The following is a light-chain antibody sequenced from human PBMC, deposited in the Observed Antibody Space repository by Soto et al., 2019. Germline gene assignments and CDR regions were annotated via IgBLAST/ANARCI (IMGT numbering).Light chain of an antibody. V-gene: IGLV1-40*01. CDR1: RSNIGAGYD. Sequence: QSVLTQPPSVSGAPGQRVTISCTGSRSNIGAGYDVHWYQQLPGTAPKLLIYGNSNRPSGVPDRFSGSKSGTSASLAITGLQAEDEADYYGQSYDSSLSGWVFGGGTKVTVL. J-gene: IGLJ3*02. CDR3: QSYDSSLSGWV. CDR2: GNS.